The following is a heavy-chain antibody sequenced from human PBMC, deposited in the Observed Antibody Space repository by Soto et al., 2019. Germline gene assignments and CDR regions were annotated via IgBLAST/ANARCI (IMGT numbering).Heavy chain of an antibody. J-gene: IGHJ6*02. CDR2: IYPDESDT. CDR3: VRMGFSGGGYLSYYYYGMDI. V-gene: IGHV5-51*01. D-gene: IGHD5-12*01. Sequence: GESLKISCRGSGYSFTEYCIGWVRQMPGKDLEWMAIIYPDESDTRYSPSFQGQVTISADKSISTAYLQWSSLKASDTAMYYCVRMGFSGGGYLSYYYYGMDIWGQGTTVTVSS. CDR1: GYSFTEYC.